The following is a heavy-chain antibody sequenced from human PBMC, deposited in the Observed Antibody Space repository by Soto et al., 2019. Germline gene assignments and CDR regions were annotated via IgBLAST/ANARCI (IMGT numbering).Heavy chain of an antibody. CDR3: AKVSGNSPPPRNWPDY. V-gene: IGHV3-23*01. J-gene: IGHJ4*02. CDR2: ISASGGST. D-gene: IGHD1-20*01. CDR1: GFTFSSYA. Sequence: PGGSLRLSCAASGFTFSSYAMSWVRQAPGKGLEWVSAISASGGSTYYADSVKGRFTISRDNSKNTLYLQMNSLRAEDTAVYYCAKVSGNSPPPRNWPDYSAQGTLVTVSA.